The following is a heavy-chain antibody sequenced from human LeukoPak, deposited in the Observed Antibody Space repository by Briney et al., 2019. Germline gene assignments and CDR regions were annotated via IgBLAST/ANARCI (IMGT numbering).Heavy chain of an antibody. D-gene: IGHD3-10*01. CDR3: ARDSSGSFDYFDY. V-gene: IGHV3-66*01. CDR2: IYSGGST. Sequence: GGSLRLSCAASGFTFSSYSMNWVRQAPGKGLEWVSAIYSGGSTYYADSVKGRFSISRDNSKNTLYLQMNSLRAEDTAVYYCARDSSGSFDYFDYWGQGTLVTVSS. CDR1: GFTFSSYS. J-gene: IGHJ4*02.